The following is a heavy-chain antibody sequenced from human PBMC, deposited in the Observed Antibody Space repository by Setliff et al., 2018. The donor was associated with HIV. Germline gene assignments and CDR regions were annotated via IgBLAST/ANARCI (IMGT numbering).Heavy chain of an antibody. J-gene: IGHJ6*03. CDR2: IFPGDSDT. Sequence: PGESLKTSCKGPGYNFNTDWIAWVRQMPGKGLEWRGSIFPGDSDTRYSPSFQGQVTISADKSISTVYLHWGSLKASDTALYYCASLRGDYVGQYFYYMDVWGKGTTVTVSS. D-gene: IGHD4-17*01. V-gene: IGHV5-51*01. CDR1: GYNFNTDW. CDR3: ASLRGDYVGQYFYYMDV.